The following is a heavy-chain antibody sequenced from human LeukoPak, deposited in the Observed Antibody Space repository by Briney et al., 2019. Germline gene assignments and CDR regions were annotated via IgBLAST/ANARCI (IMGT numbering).Heavy chain of an antibody. Sequence: GGSLRLSCAASGFSFSTIYMSWVRQTPGQGLEWVANINVDGTAEYYVDSVKGRFTISRDNAKNSLFLQMNSLRAEDTAVYYCARASSSWVKRRYYYGLDVWGQGTTVTVSS. CDR1: GFSFSTIY. J-gene: IGHJ6*02. CDR2: INVDGTAE. D-gene: IGHD6-13*01. V-gene: IGHV3-7*04. CDR3: ARASSSWVKRRYYYGLDV.